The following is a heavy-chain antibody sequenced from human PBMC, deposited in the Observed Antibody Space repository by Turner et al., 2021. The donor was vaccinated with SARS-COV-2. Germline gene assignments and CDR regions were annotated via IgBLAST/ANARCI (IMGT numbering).Heavy chain of an antibody. Sequence: EVQLVETGGGLIQPGGSLRLYCAASGFTVSSNYMSWVRQAPGKGLEWVSVIYSGGSTYYADSVKGRFTISRDNSKNTVYLQMNRLRAEDTAVYYCARGSHDFWSGYYPSYFDYWGQGTLVTVSS. J-gene: IGHJ4*02. D-gene: IGHD3-3*01. CDR3: ARGSHDFWSGYYPSYFDY. CDR2: IYSGGST. V-gene: IGHV3-53*02. CDR1: GFTVSSNY.